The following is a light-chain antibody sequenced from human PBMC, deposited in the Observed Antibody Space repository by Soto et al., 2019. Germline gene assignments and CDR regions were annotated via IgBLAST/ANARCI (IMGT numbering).Light chain of an antibody. CDR3: QQYGTSPYT. CDR1: QSVSRSS. CDR2: DAS. V-gene: IGKV3D-20*01. Sequence: EIVLTQYPATLSLSTGERATLSCGASQSVSRSSLAWYQQKPGLAPRLLIYDASSSATGIPDRFSGSGSGTDFTLTISRLEPEDFSVYYCQQYGTSPYTFGQGTKLEIK. J-gene: IGKJ2*01.